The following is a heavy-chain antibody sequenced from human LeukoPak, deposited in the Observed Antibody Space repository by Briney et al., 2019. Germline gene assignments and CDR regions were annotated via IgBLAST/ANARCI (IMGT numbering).Heavy chain of an antibody. CDR1: GGSFSGYY. CDR3: ARGRQCEP. V-gene: IGHV4-34*01. Sequence: SETLSLTCAVYGGSFSGYYWSWIRQPPGKGLEWIGEIHHSGTTNYNPSLKSRVTISLDTSDNQFSLRLSSVTAADTAVYYFARGRQCEPWGQGTLVTVSS. CDR2: IHHSGTT. J-gene: IGHJ5*02.